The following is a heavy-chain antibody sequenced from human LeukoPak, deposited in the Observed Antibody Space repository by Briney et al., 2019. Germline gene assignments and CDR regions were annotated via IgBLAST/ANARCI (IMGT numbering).Heavy chain of an antibody. Sequence: SETLSLTCTVSGGSISSYYWSWIRQPPGKGLEWIGYIYYSGSTNYNPSLKSRVTISVDTSKNQSSLKLSSVTAADTAVYYCAREMSSSWVFDYWGQGTLVTVSS. CDR3: AREMSSSWVFDY. J-gene: IGHJ4*02. CDR2: IYYSGST. CDR1: GGSISSYY. V-gene: IGHV4-59*01. D-gene: IGHD6-13*01.